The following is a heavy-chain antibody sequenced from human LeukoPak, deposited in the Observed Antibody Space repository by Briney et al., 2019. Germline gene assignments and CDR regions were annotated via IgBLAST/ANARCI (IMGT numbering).Heavy chain of an antibody. V-gene: IGHV4-59*08. CDR3: ASLLRYFDRLSREEDDMDV. J-gene: IGHJ6*02. Sequence: SETLSLTCTVSGGSISSYYWSWIRQPPGKGLEWIGYIYYSGSTNYNPSLKSRVTISVDTSKNQFSLKLSSVTAADTAVYYCASLLRYFDRLSREEDDMDVWGQGTTVTVS. CDR1: GGSISSYY. CDR2: IYYSGST. D-gene: IGHD3-9*01.